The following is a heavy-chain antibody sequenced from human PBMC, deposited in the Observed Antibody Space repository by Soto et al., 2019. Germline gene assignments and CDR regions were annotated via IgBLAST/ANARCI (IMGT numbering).Heavy chain of an antibody. Sequence: QVQLVESGGGVVQPGRSLRLSCAASGFTFSSYGMHWVRQAPGKGLEWVAVISYDGSNKYYADSVKGRFTISRDNSKNTLYLQMNSLRAEDTAVYYCAARLRYSDWPFDYWGQGTLVTVSS. J-gene: IGHJ4*02. CDR2: ISYDGSNK. V-gene: IGHV3-30*03. CDR3: AARLRYSDWPFDY. D-gene: IGHD3-9*01. CDR1: GFTFSSYG.